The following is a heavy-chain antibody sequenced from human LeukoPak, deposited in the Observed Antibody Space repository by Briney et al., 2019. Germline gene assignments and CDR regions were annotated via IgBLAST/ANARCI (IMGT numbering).Heavy chain of an antibody. Sequence: GASVKVSCTASGGTFSSYDISWVRQAPGQGLEWMGGIIPIFGTANYAQKFQGRATITADESTSTAYMELSSLRSEDTAVYYCANRRRASRGYGMDVWGQGITVTVSS. CDR1: GGTFSSYD. J-gene: IGHJ6*02. V-gene: IGHV1-69*13. CDR2: IIPIFGTA. CDR3: ANRRRASRGYGMDV. D-gene: IGHD1-1*01.